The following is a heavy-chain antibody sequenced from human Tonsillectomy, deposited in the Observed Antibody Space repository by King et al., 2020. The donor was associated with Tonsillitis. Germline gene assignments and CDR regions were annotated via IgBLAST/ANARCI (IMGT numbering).Heavy chain of an antibody. V-gene: IGHV4-34*01. D-gene: IGHD2-21*01. CDR1: GGSFSGYY. J-gene: IGHJ5*02. CDR2: INHSGRT. CDR3: ARYFGSYELDP. Sequence: QVQLQQWGAGLLKPSETLSLTCAVYGGSFSGYYCSWIRQPPGKGLEWIGEINHSGRTNYNPSLKSRVTISVDTSKNQFSLKLSSVTAADTAVYYCARYFGSYELDPWGQGTLVTVSS.